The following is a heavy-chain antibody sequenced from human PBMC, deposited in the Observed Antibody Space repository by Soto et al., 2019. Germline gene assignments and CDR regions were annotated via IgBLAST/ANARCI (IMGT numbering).Heavy chain of an antibody. J-gene: IGHJ2*01. Sequence: EVQLLESGGGLVQPGGSLRLSCAASGFTFSSYAMSWVRQAPGKGLEWVSAISGSGGSTYYADSVKGRFTISRDNSKTTVYLQRKGLGAEDTAVYYCAKDGGGGQYCSSTSCYPYWYFDLWGRGTLVTVSS. CDR1: GFTFSSYA. D-gene: IGHD2-2*01. V-gene: IGHV3-23*01. CDR2: ISGSGGST. CDR3: AKDGGGGQYCSSTSCYPYWYFDL.